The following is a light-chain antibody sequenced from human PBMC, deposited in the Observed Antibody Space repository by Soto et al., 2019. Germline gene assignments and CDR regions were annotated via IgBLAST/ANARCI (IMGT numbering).Light chain of an antibody. Sequence: DIQMTQSPSSLSASVGDRVTITCRASQTIDSYLNWFQQKPGKAPKLLIYAASSLQSGVPSRFSGSGSGADFTLTISSLQPVDFATYYCQQSYTTPPTFGQGTKVEIK. CDR3: QQSYTTPPT. CDR2: AAS. V-gene: IGKV1-39*01. J-gene: IGKJ1*01. CDR1: QTIDSY.